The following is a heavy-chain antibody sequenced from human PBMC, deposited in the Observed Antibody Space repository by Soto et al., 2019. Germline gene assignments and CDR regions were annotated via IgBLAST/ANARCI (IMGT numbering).Heavy chain of an antibody. D-gene: IGHD6-19*01. J-gene: IGHJ4*02. CDR1: GFTFSSYA. V-gene: IGHV3-23*01. CDR2: ITDSGGST. Sequence: PGGSLRLSCAASGFTFSSYAMSWVRQAPGKGLEWVSTITDSGGSTYYADSVKGRFTISRDNSKNTLYLQMNSLRAEDTAVYYCAKRPLMAAGTWVYYFDYWGQGTPVTVSS. CDR3: AKRPLMAAGTWVYYFDY.